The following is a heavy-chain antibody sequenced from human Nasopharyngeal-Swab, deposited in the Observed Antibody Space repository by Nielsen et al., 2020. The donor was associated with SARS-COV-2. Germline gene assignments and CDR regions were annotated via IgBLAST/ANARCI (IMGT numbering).Heavy chain of an antibody. CDR1: GGTFSSYA. V-gene: IGHV1-69*01. CDR3: ARGGSSGLFDY. Sequence: KISCKASGGTFSSYAISWVRQAPGQGLEWMGGIIPIFGTANYAQKFQGRVTITADESTSTAYMELSSLRSEDTAVYYCARGGSSGLFDYWGQGTLVPVSS. D-gene: IGHD6-19*01. CDR2: IIPIFGTA. J-gene: IGHJ4*02.